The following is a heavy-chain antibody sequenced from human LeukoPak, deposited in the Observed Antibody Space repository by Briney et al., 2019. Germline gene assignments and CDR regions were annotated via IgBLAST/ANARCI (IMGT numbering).Heavy chain of an antibody. V-gene: IGHV3-23*01. CDR3: ARVGSYYDMDV. CDR1: GFTFSSYA. Sequence: PGRSLRLSCAASGFTFSSYAMSWVRQAPGKGLEWVSAMSGSGGYTYYADSVKGRFTISRDSSKNTLYLQMNSLRGEDTAVYYCARVGSYYDMDVWGQGTTVTVSS. D-gene: IGHD3-10*01. J-gene: IGHJ6*02. CDR2: MSGSGGYT.